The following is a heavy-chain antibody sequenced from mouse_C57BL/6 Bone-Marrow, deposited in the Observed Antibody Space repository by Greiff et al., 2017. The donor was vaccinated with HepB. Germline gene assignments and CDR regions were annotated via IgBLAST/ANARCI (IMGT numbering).Heavy chain of an antibody. CDR1: GFTFSSYA. CDR2: ISDGGSYT. J-gene: IGHJ3*01. Sequence: EVQLVESGGGLVKPGGSLKLSCAASGFTFSSYAMSWVRQTPEKRLEWVATISDGGSYTYYPDNVKGRFTISRDNAKNNLYLQMSHLKSEDTAMYYCAREILGAYWGQGTLVTVSA. V-gene: IGHV5-4*01. CDR3: AREILGAY. D-gene: IGHD4-1*01.